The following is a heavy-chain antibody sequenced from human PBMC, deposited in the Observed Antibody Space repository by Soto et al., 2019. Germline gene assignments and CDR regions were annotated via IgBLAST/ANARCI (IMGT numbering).Heavy chain of an antibody. V-gene: IGHV4-61*01. CDR3: ARARYCSGGSCYSN. CDR1: GGSVSSGSYY. D-gene: IGHD2-15*01. CDR2: IYYSGST. Sequence: QVQLQESGPGLVKPSETLSLTCTVSGGSVSSGSYYWSWIRQPPGKGLEWIGYIYYSGSTNYNPSLKSGVTISVDTSKNQFALKLSSVTAADTAVYYCARARYCSGGSCYSNWGQGTLVTVSS. J-gene: IGHJ4*02.